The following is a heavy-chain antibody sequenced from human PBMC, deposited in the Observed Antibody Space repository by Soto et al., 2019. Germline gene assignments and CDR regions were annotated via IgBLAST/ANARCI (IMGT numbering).Heavy chain of an antibody. Sequence: GGSLRLSCAASGLTFDDYAMHWVRQAPGKGLEWVSGISWNSGSIAYADSVKGRFTISRDNAKNSLYLQMNSLRAEDTALYYCAKHQSAIVPNDLDYWGQGTLVTVSS. J-gene: IGHJ4*02. CDR1: GLTFDDYA. V-gene: IGHV3-9*01. D-gene: IGHD2-2*02. CDR2: ISWNSGSI. CDR3: AKHQSAIVPNDLDY.